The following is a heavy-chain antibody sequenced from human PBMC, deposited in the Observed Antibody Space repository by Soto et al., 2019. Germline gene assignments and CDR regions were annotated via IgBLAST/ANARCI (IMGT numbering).Heavy chain of an antibody. CDR1: GYTFTSYD. CDR2: MSPNSGAT. Sequence: QVQLVQSGAEVTKPGASVKVSCKASGYTFTSYDINWVRQATGQGLEWMGWMSPNSGATCYAQKFQGRVTMTRDTSISTAYMELSNLRSDDTAIYYCARGVDAGVDVWGQGTTVTVSS. CDR3: ARGVDAGVDV. D-gene: IGHD1-1*01. V-gene: IGHV1-8*01. J-gene: IGHJ6*02.